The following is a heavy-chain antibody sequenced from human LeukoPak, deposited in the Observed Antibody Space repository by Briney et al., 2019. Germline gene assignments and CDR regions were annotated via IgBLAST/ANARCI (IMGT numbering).Heavy chain of an antibody. V-gene: IGHV1-8*01. CDR3: ARGDSSTLRDAFDI. J-gene: IGHJ3*02. CDR1: GYTFTSYD. CDR2: MNPNSGNT. Sequence: ASVKVSCKASGYTFTSYDINWVRQATGQGLEWMGWMNPNSGNTGYAQKFQGRVTMTRNTSISTAYMELSSLRSEDTAVYYCARGDSSTLRDAFDIWGQGTVVTVSS. D-gene: IGHD6-13*01.